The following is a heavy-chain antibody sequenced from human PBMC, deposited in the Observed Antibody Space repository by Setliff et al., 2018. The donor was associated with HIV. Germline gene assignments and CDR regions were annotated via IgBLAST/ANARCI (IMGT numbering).Heavy chain of an antibody. V-gene: IGHV4-61*01. J-gene: IGHJ2*01. D-gene: IGHD3-10*01. CDR3: ARETNASGSLTAYWYFDL. CDR2: IYYSGST. CDR1: GDSVSSRSYY. Sequence: SETLSLTCTVSGDSVSSRSYYWSWIRQPPGRGLEWIGYIYYSGSTYYEPSLRGRVTISIDRSKNQFSLKLNSVTAADMAVYYCARETNASGSLTAYWYFDLWGRGTLVTVSS.